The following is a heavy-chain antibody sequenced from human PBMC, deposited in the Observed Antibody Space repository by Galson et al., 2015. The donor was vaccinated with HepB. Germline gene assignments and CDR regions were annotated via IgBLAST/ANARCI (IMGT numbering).Heavy chain of an antibody. J-gene: IGHJ4*02. D-gene: IGHD6-19*01. CDR1: GYSFTSYW. CDR3: ARQGLQWLGLPYYFDY. CDR2: IYPGDSDT. V-gene: IGHV5-51*01. Sequence: QSGAEVKKPGESLKISCKGSGYSFTSYWIGWVRQMPGKGLEWMGIIYPGDSDTRYSPSFQGQVTISADKSISTAYLQWSSLKASDTAMYYCARQGLQWLGLPYYFDYWGQGTLVTVSS.